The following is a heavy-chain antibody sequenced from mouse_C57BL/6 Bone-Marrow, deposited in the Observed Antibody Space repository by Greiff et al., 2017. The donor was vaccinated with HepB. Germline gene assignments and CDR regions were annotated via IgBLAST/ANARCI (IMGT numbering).Heavy chain of an antibody. CDR2: IDPANGNT. D-gene: IGHD2-3*01. J-gene: IGHJ2*01. CDR1: GFHIKNTY. Sequence: VQLQQSVAELVRPGASVKLSCTASGFHIKNTYMHWVKQRPEQGLEWIGRIDPANGNTKYAPKFQGKATITADTSSNTAYLQLSSLTSEDTAIYYCAREWIYDGYSLDYWGQGTTLTVSS. V-gene: IGHV14-3*01. CDR3: AREWIYDGYSLDY.